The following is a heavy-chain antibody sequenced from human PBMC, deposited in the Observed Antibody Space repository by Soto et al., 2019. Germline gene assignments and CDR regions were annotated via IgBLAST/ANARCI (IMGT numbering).Heavy chain of an antibody. CDR2: IFSNDEK. CDR1: GFSLSNARMG. Sequence: QVTLKESGPVLVKPTETLTLTCTVSGFSLSNARMGVSWIRQPPGKALEWLAHIFSNDEKSYSTSLKSRLTISKDTSKSQVVLTMTTMDPVDTATYYCARADDFWSGYQDHAFDIWGQGTMVTVSS. CDR3: ARADDFWSGYQDHAFDI. J-gene: IGHJ3*02. V-gene: IGHV2-26*01. D-gene: IGHD3-3*01.